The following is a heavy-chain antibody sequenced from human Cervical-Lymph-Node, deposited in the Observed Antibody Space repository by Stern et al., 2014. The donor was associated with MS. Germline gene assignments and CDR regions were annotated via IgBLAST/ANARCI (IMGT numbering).Heavy chain of an antibody. Sequence: QVQLQESGPGLVKPSETLSLTCTVSGGTTNDYYWTWIRQPPGKGREWIVYVSHSGDTNYNPSLKSRVTMSVDTSKNQFSLNLTSVTAADAAVYYCGRDPDYWGQGTLVAVSS. CDR3: GRDPDY. J-gene: IGHJ4*02. V-gene: IGHV4-59*01. CDR1: GGTTNDYY. CDR2: VSHSGDT.